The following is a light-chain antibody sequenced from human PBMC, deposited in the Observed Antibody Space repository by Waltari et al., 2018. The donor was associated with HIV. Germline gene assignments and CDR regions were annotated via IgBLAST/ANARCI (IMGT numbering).Light chain of an antibody. V-gene: IGKV4-1*01. Sequence: DIVMTQSPDSLAVSLGARATFNCTSRRKILYIRNYLAWYQQKPGQPPKVLIYWASTRAFGVPDRFSGSGSGTDFTLTISRVQADDVATYYCQQHYILRSTFGGGTKIEI. J-gene: IGKJ4*01. CDR3: QQHYILRST. CDR2: WAS. CDR1: RKILYIRNY.